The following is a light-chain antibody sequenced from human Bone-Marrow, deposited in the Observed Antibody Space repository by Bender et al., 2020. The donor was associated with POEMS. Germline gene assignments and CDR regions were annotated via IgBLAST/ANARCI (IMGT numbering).Light chain of an antibody. Sequence: QSVLTQPPSVSGAPGQRVTISCTGTSSDIGGYNFVSWYQQYPGKAPKLMIYDVSDRPSGVSYRFSGSKSGNTASLTISGLQAEDEADYYCSSYTNSNTWVFGGGTKVTVL. J-gene: IGLJ3*02. CDR1: SSDIGGYNF. V-gene: IGLV2-14*03. CDR3: SSYTNSNTWV. CDR2: DVS.